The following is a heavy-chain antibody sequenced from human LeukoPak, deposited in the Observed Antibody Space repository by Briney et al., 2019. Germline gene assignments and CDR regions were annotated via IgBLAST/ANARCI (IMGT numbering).Heavy chain of an antibody. CDR2: IKQDGSEK. V-gene: IGHV3-7*03. Sequence: GGSLRLSCAASGFTFSSYRMSWVRQAPGKGLEWVANIKQDGSEKYYVDSVKGRFTISRDNAKNSLYLQMNSLRAEDTAVYYCARGLGYCSGGSCYPYYFDYWGQGTLVTVSS. D-gene: IGHD2-15*01. CDR3: ARGLGYCSGGSCYPYYFDY. CDR1: GFTFSSYR. J-gene: IGHJ4*02.